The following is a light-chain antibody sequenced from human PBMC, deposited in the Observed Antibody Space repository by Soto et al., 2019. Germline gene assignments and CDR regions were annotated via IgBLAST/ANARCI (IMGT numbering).Light chain of an antibody. CDR2: KAS. CDR3: EQYHFFWK. J-gene: IGKJ1*01. V-gene: IGKV1-5*03. CDR1: QNIDSG. Sequence: DIQMTQSPSTLSASVGDRVTITCRASQNIDSGLAWYQQKPGKAPKLLIYKASTLESGVPLRFSGSGSAAEYTVNITCLTPDDFAAYYWEQYHFFWKFGKGTRVDIK.